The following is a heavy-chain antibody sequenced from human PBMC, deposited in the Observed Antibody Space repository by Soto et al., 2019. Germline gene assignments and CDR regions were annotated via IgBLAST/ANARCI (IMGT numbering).Heavy chain of an antibody. D-gene: IGHD3-22*01. Sequence: ASVKVSCKASGGTFSSYAISWVRQAPGQGLEWMGRIIPILGIANYTQKLQGRVTITADKSTSTAYMELSSLRSEDTAVYYCARRGYYYDSSGFDGAFDIWGQGTMVTVSS. CDR1: GGTFSSYA. CDR3: ARRGYYYDSSGFDGAFDI. V-gene: IGHV1-69*04. J-gene: IGHJ3*02. CDR2: IIPILGIA.